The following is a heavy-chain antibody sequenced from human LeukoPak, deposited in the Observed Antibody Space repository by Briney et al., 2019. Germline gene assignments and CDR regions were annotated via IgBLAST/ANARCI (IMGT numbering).Heavy chain of an antibody. J-gene: IGHJ4*02. V-gene: IGHV4-59*01. Sequence: SETLSLTCTVSGGSISSYYWSWIRQPPGKGLEWIGYIYYSGSTNYNPSLKSRVTISVDTSKNQFSLKLSSVTAADTAVYYCARDSGDSSGFYLNYWGQGTLVTVSS. CDR3: ARDSGDSSGFYLNY. CDR2: IYYSGST. CDR1: GGSISSYY. D-gene: IGHD3-22*01.